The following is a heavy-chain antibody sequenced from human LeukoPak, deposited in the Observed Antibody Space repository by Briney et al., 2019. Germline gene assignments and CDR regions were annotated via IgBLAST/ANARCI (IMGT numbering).Heavy chain of an antibody. Sequence: GGSLRFSCAASGFTFSSYWMSWVRQAPGKGLEWVANIKEDGSAKNYVDFVKGRFTISRDNAKNALYLQMNSLRVEDTAVYYCARDKAYNSFDLWGQGTLVIVSS. J-gene: IGHJ5*02. CDR1: GFTFSSYW. CDR2: IKEDGSAK. D-gene: IGHD1-14*01. CDR3: ARDKAYNSFDL. V-gene: IGHV3-7*01.